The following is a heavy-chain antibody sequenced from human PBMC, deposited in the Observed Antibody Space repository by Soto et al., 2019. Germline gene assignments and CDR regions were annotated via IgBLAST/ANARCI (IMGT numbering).Heavy chain of an antibody. V-gene: IGHV3-21*01. CDR1: GFTFSSYS. CDR2: ISSSSSYI. Sequence: EVQLVESGGGLVKPGGSLRLSCAASGFTFSSYSMNWVRQAPGKRLEWVSSISSSSSYIYYAHSVKGLFTISRDNAKKPRYLQMNSRRAGDTAVYYWAREGYYYYGIEVWGQGTPVTVSS. CDR3: AREGYYYYGIEV. J-gene: IGHJ6*02.